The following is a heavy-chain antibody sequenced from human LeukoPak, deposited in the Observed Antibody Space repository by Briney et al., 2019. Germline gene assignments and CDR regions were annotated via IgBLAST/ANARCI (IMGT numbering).Heavy chain of an antibody. CDR3: ARILSSYDY. J-gene: IGHJ4*02. CDR1: GYIFNDYA. CDR2: INPNSGGT. V-gene: IGHV1-2*02. Sequence: GASVKVSCKASGYIFNDYAINWVRQAPGQGLEWMGWINPNSGGTNYAQKFQGRVTMTRDTSISTAYMELSRLRSDDTAVYYCARILSSYDYWGQGTLVTVSS. D-gene: IGHD1-26*01.